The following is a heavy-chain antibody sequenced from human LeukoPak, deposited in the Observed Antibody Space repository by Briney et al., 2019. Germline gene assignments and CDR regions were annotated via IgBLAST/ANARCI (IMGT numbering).Heavy chain of an antibody. V-gene: IGHV3-72*01. CDR3: AREWDSGSYYLGYFDY. Sequence: GGSLRLSCAASGXTFSDHYVDWVRQAPGKGQELVGRIRNKANSYTTEYAASVKGRFTISRDDSKNSLYLQMNSLKCEDTAVYYCAREWDSGSYYLGYFDYWGQGTLVTVSS. J-gene: IGHJ4*02. CDR1: GXTFSDHY. D-gene: IGHD1-26*01. CDR2: IRNKANSYTT.